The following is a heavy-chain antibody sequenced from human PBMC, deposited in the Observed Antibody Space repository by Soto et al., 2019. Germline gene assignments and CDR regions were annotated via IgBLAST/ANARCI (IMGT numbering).Heavy chain of an antibody. V-gene: IGHV4-61*08. CDR2: ICYSGSA. CDR3: ARLRGYSGYEPRFDY. J-gene: IGHJ4*02. D-gene: IGHD5-12*01. CDR1: GGSISSVDFY. Sequence: SETLSLTCTVSGGSISSVDFYGSWICQHPGKGLEWIGYICYSGSANDTPSLRRRVTISVDTSKNQFSLKLSSVTAADTAVYYCARLRGYSGYEPRFDYWGQGTLVTVSS.